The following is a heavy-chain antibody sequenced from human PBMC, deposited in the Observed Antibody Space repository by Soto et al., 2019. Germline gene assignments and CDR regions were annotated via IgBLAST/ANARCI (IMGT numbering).Heavy chain of an antibody. CDR2: IYHSGST. CDR1: GGSISSSNW. Sequence: QVQLQESGPGLVKPSGTLSLTCAVSGGSISSSNWWSWVRQPPGKGLAWIGEIYHSGSTNYNPSLKSRVTISVDKSKNQFSLKLSSVTAADTAVYYCATAILKCSGGSCYSYDAFDIWGQGTMVTVSS. J-gene: IGHJ3*02. V-gene: IGHV4-4*02. CDR3: ATAILKCSGGSCYSYDAFDI. D-gene: IGHD2-15*01.